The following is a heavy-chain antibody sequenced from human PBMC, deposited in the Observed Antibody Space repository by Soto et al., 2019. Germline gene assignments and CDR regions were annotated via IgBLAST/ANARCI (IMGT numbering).Heavy chain of an antibody. CDR1: GFTFSSYG. CDR3: AKVGPYDSGSYMFRYHWFGP. Sequence: GGSLRLSCAASGFTFSSYGMHWVRQAPGKGLEWVAVISYDGSNKYYADSVKGRFTISRDNSKNTPYLQMNSLRAEDTAVYYCAKVGPYDSGSYMFRYHWFGPWGPGTLVTVSS. J-gene: IGHJ5*02. V-gene: IGHV3-30*18. CDR2: ISYDGSNK. D-gene: IGHD3-10*01.